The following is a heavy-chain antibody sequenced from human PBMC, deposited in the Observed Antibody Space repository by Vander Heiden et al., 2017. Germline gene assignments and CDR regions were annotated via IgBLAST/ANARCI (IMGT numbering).Heavy chain of an antibody. J-gene: IGHJ2*01. Sequence: EEQLVESGGDLVKPGGSLRLSCVASGLTFRSYSMSWVRQAPGKGLEWVSSIGSSTTYIYSADSLKGRFSISRDNAKNSLCLQMDSLRAEDTAVYSCARGRSTVTTAGFFDLWGRGTLVTVSS. CDR2: IGSSTTYI. V-gene: IGHV3-21*01. D-gene: IGHD4-17*01. CDR1: GLTFRSYS. CDR3: ARGRSTVTTAGFFDL.